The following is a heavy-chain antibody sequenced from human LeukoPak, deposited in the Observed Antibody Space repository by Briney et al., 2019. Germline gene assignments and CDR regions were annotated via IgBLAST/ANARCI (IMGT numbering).Heavy chain of an antibody. Sequence: ASVKVSCKASGYTFTGYYMHWVRQAPGQGLEWMGWINPNSGVTNYAQKFQGRVTMTRDTSISTAYMELSGLKSDDTAMYYCARAVTTVPNLSYWGQGALVTVSS. CDR1: GYTFTGYY. J-gene: IGHJ4*02. V-gene: IGHV1-2*02. CDR3: ARAVTTVPNLSY. D-gene: IGHD4-17*01. CDR2: INPNSGVT.